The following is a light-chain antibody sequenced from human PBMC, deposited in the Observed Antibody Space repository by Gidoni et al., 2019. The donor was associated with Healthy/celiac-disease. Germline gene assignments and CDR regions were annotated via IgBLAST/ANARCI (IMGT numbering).Light chain of an antibody. Sequence: EIVLTQSPATLSLSPGERATLSCRASQSVSSYLAWYQQKPGQAPRLLIYDASNRATGIPARFSGSGSGTDCTLTISSLEPEDCAVYYCQQRSNWQTFGQGTKVEIK. V-gene: IGKV3-11*01. CDR1: QSVSSY. J-gene: IGKJ1*01. CDR3: QQRSNWQT. CDR2: DAS.